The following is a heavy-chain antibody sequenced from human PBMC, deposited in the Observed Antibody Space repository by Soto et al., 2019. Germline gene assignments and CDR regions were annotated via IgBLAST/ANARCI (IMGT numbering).Heavy chain of an antibody. CDR2: IIPIFGTA. V-gene: IGHV1-69*13. CDR3: ARNQRGYSYGYKGGAAFDY. J-gene: IGHJ4*02. Sequence: SVKVSCKASGGTFSSYAISWVRRAPGQGLEWMGGIIPIFGTANYAQKFQGRVTITADESTSTAYMELSSLRSEDTAVYYCARNQRGYSYGYKGGAAFDYWGRGTLVTVSS. D-gene: IGHD5-18*01. CDR1: GGTFSSYA.